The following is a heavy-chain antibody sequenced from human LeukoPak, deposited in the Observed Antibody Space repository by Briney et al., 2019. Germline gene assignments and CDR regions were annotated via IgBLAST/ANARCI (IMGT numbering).Heavy chain of an antibody. Sequence: GESLKISCKGSGYSFTSYWIGWVRQMPGKGLEWMGIIYPGDSDTRYSPSFQGQVTISADKSISTAYLQWSSLKASDTAVYYCARSVDYGDXXXAFDIWGQGTMVTVSS. D-gene: IGHD4-17*01. CDR2: IYPGDSDT. CDR1: GYSFTSYW. J-gene: IGHJ3*02. CDR3: ARSVDYGDXXXAFDI. V-gene: IGHV5-51*01.